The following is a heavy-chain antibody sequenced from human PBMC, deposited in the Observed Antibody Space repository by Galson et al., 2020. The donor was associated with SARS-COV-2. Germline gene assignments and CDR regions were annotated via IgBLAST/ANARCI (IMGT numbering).Heavy chain of an antibody. Sequence: GGSLRLSCAASGFTFSSYWMTWVRQAPGRGLVWVSLLNSDGSDTRYADSVTGRFTISRDNAKNTLYLQRDSLSPEDTAVYFCARVPTGYWYLDLWGRGTLVTVSS. CDR1: GFTFSSYW. CDR2: LNSDGSDT. V-gene: IGHV3-74*01. J-gene: IGHJ2*01. CDR3: ARVPTGYWYLDL.